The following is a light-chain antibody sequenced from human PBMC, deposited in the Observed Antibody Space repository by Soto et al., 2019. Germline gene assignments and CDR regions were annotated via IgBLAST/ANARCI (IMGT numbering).Light chain of an antibody. V-gene: IGKV1-39*01. CDR2: AAS. CDR3: QQSHSTPFT. CDR1: QSISSY. Sequence: DIQMTQSPSSLSASVGDRVTITCRASQSISSYLNWDQQKPGQAPKLMIYAASSLQSGVPSRFSGSGSGTDFTLTISSLQPEYFSNYYCQQSHSTPFTVGPGTKVDIK. J-gene: IGKJ3*01.